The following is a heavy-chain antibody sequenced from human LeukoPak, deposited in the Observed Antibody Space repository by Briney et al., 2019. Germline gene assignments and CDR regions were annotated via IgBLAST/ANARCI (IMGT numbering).Heavy chain of an antibody. J-gene: IGHJ4*02. V-gene: IGHV3-9*01. CDR2: ISWNSGSI. D-gene: IGHD1-26*01. CDR3: AKDTGIVGATAFDY. Sequence: SLRLSCAASGFTFYDYAMHWVRQAPGKGLEWVSGISWNSGSIGYADSVKGRFTISRDNAKNSLYLQMNSLRAEDTALYYCAKDTGIVGATAFDYWGQGTLVTVSS. CDR1: GFTFYDYA.